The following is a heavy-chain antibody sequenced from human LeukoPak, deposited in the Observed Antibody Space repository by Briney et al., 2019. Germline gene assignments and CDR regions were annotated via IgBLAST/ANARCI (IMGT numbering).Heavy chain of an antibody. CDR1: GGSISTNTW. CDR3: ARFHRNYGMDV. J-gene: IGHJ6*02. V-gene: IGHV4-4*02. Sequence: PSETLSLTCAVSGGSISTNTWWSWVRQPPGKGLEWIGQTSHDGNADYTPSLKSRVTISVDTSKNQFSLKLSSVTAADTAVYYCARFHRNYGMDVWGQGTTVTVSS. CDR2: TSHDGNA.